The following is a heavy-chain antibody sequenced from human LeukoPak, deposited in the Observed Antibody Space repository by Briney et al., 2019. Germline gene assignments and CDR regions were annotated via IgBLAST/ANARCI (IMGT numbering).Heavy chain of an antibody. CDR2: INHSGST. Sequence: PSETLSLTCAVSGGSFSGYYWSWIRQPPGKGLEWIGEINHSGSTNYNPSLKSRVTISVDTSKNQFSLRLSSVTAADTAVYYCARAPQYDYVWGSYRSKRQGYYYYYYMDVWGKGTTVTVSS. CDR1: GGSFSGYY. D-gene: IGHD3-16*02. J-gene: IGHJ6*03. V-gene: IGHV4-34*01. CDR3: ARAPQYDYVWGSYRSKRQGYYYYYYMDV.